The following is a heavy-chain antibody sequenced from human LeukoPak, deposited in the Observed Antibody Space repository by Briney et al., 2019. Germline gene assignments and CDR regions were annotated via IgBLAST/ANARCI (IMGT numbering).Heavy chain of an antibody. J-gene: IGHJ6*03. V-gene: IGHV1-8*03. CDR1: GGTFTSYD. CDR2: MNPNSGNT. D-gene: IGHD3-3*01. CDR3: ARGRTVRTIFGVVPYYYYYMDV. Sequence: ASVKVSCKASGGTFTSYDINWVRQATGQGLEWMGWMNPNSGNTGYAQKFQGRVTITRNTSISTAYMELSSLRSEDTAVYYCARGRTVRTIFGVVPYYYYYMDVWGKGTTVTVSS.